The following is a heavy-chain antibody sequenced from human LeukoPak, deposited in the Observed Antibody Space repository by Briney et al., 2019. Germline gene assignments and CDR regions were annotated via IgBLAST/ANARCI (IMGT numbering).Heavy chain of an antibody. CDR2: IYYSGST. CDR3: ARVTIPRYVDYYYYYGMDV. CDR1: GXSISSYY. Sequence: SETLSLTCTVSGXSISSYYWSWIRQPPGKGLEWIGYIYYSGSTNYNPSLKSRVTISVDTSKNQFSLKLSSVTAADTAVYYCARVTIPRYVDYYYYYGMDVWGQGTTVTVSS. V-gene: IGHV4-59*08. J-gene: IGHJ6*02. D-gene: IGHD3-3*01.